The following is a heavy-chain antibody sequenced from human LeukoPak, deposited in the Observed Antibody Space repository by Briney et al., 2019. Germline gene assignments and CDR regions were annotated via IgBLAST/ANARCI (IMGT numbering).Heavy chain of an antibody. CDR3: AREVREDYDSGGRIYRRWWYFDL. J-gene: IGHJ2*01. V-gene: IGHV3-7*01. CDR2: IKQDRSEK. D-gene: IGHD3-22*01. CDR1: GFTFSSYE. Sequence: GGSLRLSCAASGFTFSSYEMNWVRQAPGKGLEWVSNIKQDRSEKYYVDSVNGRFTISRDNAKNSLFLEMNSLRVDDTAVYYCAREVREDYDSGGRIYRRWWYFDLWGRGTLVTVSS.